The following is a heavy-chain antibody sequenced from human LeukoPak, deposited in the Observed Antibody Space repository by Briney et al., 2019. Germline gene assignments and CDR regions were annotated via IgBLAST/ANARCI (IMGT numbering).Heavy chain of an antibody. CDR2: IYYSGST. Sequence: NPSETLSLTCTVSGGSISSGDYYWSWIRQPPGKGLEWIGYIYYSGSTYYNPSLKSRVTISVDTSKNQFSLKLSSVTAADTAVYYCAGYGSGSQGNGMDVWGQGTTVTVSS. CDR1: GGSISSGDYY. J-gene: IGHJ6*02. CDR3: AGYGSGSQGNGMDV. V-gene: IGHV4-30-4*01. D-gene: IGHD3-10*01.